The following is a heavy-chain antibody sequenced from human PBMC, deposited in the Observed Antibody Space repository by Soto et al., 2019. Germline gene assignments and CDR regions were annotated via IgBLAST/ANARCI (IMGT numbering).Heavy chain of an antibody. CDR1: GGSISSGDYY. D-gene: IGHD5-18*01. Sequence: PSETLSLTCTVSGGSISSGDYYWSWIRQPPGKGLEWIGYIYYSGSTYYNPSLKSRVTISVDTSKNQFSLKLSSVTAADTAVYYCARDRIERGQEYNWFDPWGQGTLVTVSS. J-gene: IGHJ5*02. CDR2: IYYSGST. V-gene: IGHV4-30-4*01. CDR3: ARDRIERGQEYNWFDP.